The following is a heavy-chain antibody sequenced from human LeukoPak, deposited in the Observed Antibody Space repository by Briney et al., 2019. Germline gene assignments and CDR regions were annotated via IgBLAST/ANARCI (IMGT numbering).Heavy chain of an antibody. J-gene: IGHJ2*01. V-gene: IGHV3-11*04. CDR1: GFTFSDYY. Sequence: GGSLRLSCAASGFTFSDYYMSWIRQAPGKGLEWVTYISSSGSTIYYADSVKGRFTISRDNAKNSLYLQMNSLRAEDTAVYYCARDYTYCSGGSCYSYNWYFDLWGRGTLVTVSS. CDR3: ARDYTYCSGGSCYSYNWYFDL. D-gene: IGHD2-15*01. CDR2: ISSSGSTI.